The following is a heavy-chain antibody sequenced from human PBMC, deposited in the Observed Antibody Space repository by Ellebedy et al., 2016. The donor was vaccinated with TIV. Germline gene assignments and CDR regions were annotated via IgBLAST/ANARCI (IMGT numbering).Heavy chain of an antibody. V-gene: IGHV3-23*01. CDR1: GFTFSTYA. CDR3: AKDRPNYYGSGSYYSPAREFDY. D-gene: IGHD3-10*01. J-gene: IGHJ4*02. Sequence: GGSLRLSXAASGFTFSTYAMSWVRQASGKGLEWVSAISGSGGSTYYADSVKGRFTISRDNSKNTLYLQMNSLRAEDTAVYYCAKDRPNYYGSGSYYSPAREFDYWGQGTLVTVSS. CDR2: ISGSGGST.